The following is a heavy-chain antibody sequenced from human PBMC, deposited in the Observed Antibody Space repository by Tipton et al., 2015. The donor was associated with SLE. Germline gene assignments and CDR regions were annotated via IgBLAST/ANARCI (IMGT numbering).Heavy chain of an antibody. CDR1: GGSISSYY. J-gene: IGHJ1*01. Sequence: TLSLTCTVSGGSISSYYWSWIRQPPGKGLEWIGYIYYSGSTNYNPSLKSRVTISVDTSKNQFSLKLSSVTAADTAVYYCARQYDILTPLHHWGQGTLVTVSS. CDR3: ARQYDILTPLHH. CDR2: IYYSGST. D-gene: IGHD3-9*01. V-gene: IGHV4-59*08.